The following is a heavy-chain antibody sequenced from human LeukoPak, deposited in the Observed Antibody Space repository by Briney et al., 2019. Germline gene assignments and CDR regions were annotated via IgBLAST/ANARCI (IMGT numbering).Heavy chain of an antibody. D-gene: IGHD6-19*01. CDR3: AKETEPEQWLVHTYWFDP. V-gene: IGHV3-74*01. CDR2: INSDGGST. CDR1: GFTFSSYW. Sequence: PGGSLRLSCAASGFTFSSYWMHWVRQAPGKGLVWVSRINSDGGSTSYADSVKGRFTISRDNAKNTLYLQMNSLRAEDTAVYYCAKETEPEQWLVHTYWFDPWGQGTLVTVSS. J-gene: IGHJ5*02.